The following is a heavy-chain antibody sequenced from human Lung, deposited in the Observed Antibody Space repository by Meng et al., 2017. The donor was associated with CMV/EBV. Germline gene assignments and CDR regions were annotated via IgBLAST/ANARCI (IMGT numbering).Heavy chain of an antibody. J-gene: IGHJ4*02. D-gene: IGHD3-3*01. CDR3: AGGGGDDLWSGFYYSFDN. V-gene: IGHV4-59*01. Sequence: GSLRLSCTVSGVSISIFYWGWIRQPPGGGLEWLGSVYSSGSTNYNPSFKSRVTVSVYTSRSQFSLKLTSVTAADTAADSCAGGGGDDLWSGFYYSFDNWGQGALVTVSS. CDR2: VYSSGST. CDR1: GVSISIFY.